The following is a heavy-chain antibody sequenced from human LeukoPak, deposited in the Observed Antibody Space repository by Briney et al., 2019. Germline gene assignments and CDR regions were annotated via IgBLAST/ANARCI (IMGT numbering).Heavy chain of an antibody. Sequence: SETLSLTCTVSGGSISSGGYYWSWIRQPPGKGPEWIGYIYHSGSTYYNPSLKSRVTISVDRSKNQFSLKLSSVTAADTAVYYCARATELLDIWGQGTMVTVSS. CDR2: IYHSGST. J-gene: IGHJ3*02. D-gene: IGHD1-1*01. CDR3: ARATELLDI. V-gene: IGHV4-30-2*01. CDR1: GGSISSGGYY.